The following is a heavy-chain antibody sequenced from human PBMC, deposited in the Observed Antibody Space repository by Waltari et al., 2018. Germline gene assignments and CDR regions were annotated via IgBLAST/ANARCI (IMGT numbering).Heavy chain of an antibody. J-gene: IGHJ4*02. D-gene: IGHD6-19*01. CDR1: GGSISSTSYY. CDR2: IYYSGST. Sequence: QLQLQESGPGLVKPSETLSLTCTVSGGSISSTSYYWGWIRQPPGKGLEWIGGIYYSGSTYYNPSLKSRVTISVDTSKNQFSLQLSSVTAADTAVYYCVAVAGPYYFDYWGQGTLVTVSS. CDR3: VAVAGPYYFDY. V-gene: IGHV4-39*01.